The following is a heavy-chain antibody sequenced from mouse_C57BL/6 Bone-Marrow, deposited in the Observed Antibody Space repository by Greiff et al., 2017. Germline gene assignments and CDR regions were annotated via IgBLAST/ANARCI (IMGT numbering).Heavy chain of an antibody. V-gene: IGHV1-55*01. Sequence: VQLQQPGAELVKPGASVKMSCKASGYTFTSYWITWVKQRPGQGLEWIGDIYPGSGSTNYNEKFKSKATLTVDTSSSTAYMQLSSLTSEDSAVYYCAKFYYGRGDYFDYWGQGTTLTVSS. CDR3: AKFYYGRGDYFDY. D-gene: IGHD1-1*01. CDR2: IYPGSGST. CDR1: GYTFTSYW. J-gene: IGHJ2*01.